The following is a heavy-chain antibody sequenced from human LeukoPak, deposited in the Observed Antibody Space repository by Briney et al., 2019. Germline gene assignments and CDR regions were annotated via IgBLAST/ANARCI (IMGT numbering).Heavy chain of an antibody. CDR1: GYTFTGYY. CDR2: INPNSGGT. Sequence: WASVTVSCTASGYTFTGYYMHWVRQAPGQGLEWMGRINPNSGGTNYAQKFQGRVTMTRDTSISKGYLELSRLRSDDTAVYYCAREGTYYYGSGSYSSRWFDPWGQGTLVTVSS. J-gene: IGHJ5*02. V-gene: IGHV1-2*06. CDR3: AREGTYYYGSGSYSSRWFDP. D-gene: IGHD3-10*01.